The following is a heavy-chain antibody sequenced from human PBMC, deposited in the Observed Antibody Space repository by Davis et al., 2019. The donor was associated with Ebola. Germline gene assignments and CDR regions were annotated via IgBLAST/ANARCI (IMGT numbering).Heavy chain of an antibody. CDR1: GGSISSYY. J-gene: IGHJ6*02. Sequence: SETLSLTCTVSGGSISSYYWSWIRQPPGKGLEWIGYIYYSGSTNYNPSLKSRVTISVDTSKNQFSLKLSSVTAADTAVYYYARESRGRYYYYGMDVWGQGTTVTVSS. CDR2: IYYSGST. CDR3: ARESRGRYYYYGMDV. D-gene: IGHD2-2*01. V-gene: IGHV4-59*12.